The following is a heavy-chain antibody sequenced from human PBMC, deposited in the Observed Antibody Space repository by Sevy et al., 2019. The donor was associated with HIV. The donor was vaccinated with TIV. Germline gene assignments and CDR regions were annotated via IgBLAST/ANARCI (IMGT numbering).Heavy chain of an antibody. CDR3: ALERLSSDVAEYFQN. V-gene: IGHV3-30*09. J-gene: IGHJ1*01. Sequence: GGSLRLSCAASGFTFRSFSMHWVRQAPGKWLEWVTTVSYDGSNTYCADSVKGRFAVFRDNSRNLLNLQMNNLRPEDTAVYYCALERLSSDVAEYFQNWGQGTPVTVSS. D-gene: IGHD1-1*01. CDR2: VSYDGSNT. CDR1: GFTFRSFS.